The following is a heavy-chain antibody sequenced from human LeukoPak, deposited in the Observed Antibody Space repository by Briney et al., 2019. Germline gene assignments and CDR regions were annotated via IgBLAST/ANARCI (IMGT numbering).Heavy chain of an antibody. J-gene: IGHJ4*02. CDR2: IWYDGSNK. CDR1: GGTFSSYA. D-gene: IGHD3-22*01. CDR3: ARALYDSSGSPDY. Sequence: SCKASGGTFSSYAISWVRQAPGKGLEWVAVIWYDGSNKYYADSVKGRFTISRDNSKNTLYLQMNSLRAEDTAVYYCARALYDSSGSPDYWGQGTLVTVSS. V-gene: IGHV3-33*01.